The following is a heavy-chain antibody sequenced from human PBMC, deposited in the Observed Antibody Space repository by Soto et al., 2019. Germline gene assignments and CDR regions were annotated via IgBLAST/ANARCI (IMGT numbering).Heavy chain of an antibody. Sequence: PGGSLRLSCEASGFTFNNYAMNWVRQAPGKGLEWVSTISGSGGSTYYADSVKGRFTISRDNSKNTLYLQMNSLRAEDTAVYYCAKGLAFWSGYQYYFDYWGQGTLVTVSS. V-gene: IGHV3-23*01. CDR3: AKGLAFWSGYQYYFDY. CDR1: GFTFNNYA. J-gene: IGHJ4*02. D-gene: IGHD3-3*01. CDR2: ISGSGGST.